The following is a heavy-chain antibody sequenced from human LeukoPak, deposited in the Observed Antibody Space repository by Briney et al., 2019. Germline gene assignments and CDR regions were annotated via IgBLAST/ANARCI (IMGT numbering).Heavy chain of an antibody. J-gene: IGHJ1*01. CDR2: IKQDGSEK. CDR1: GLTFSSYW. CDR3: AGRKSYYYDSSGYFEEYFQH. V-gene: IGHV3-7*01. Sequence: PGGSLRLSCAASGLTFSSYWMSWVRQAPGKGLEWVANIKQDGSEKYYVGSVKGRFTISRDNAKNSLYLQMNSLRAEDTAVYYCAGRKSYYYDSSGYFEEYFQHWGQGTLVTVSS. D-gene: IGHD3-22*01.